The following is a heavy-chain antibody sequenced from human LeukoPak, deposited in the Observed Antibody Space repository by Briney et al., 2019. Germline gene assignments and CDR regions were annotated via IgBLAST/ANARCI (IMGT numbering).Heavy chain of an antibody. Sequence: EASVKVSCKASGGTFSSYAISWVRQAPGQGLEWMGRIIPIFGTANYAQKFQGRVTITTDESTSTAYMELSSLRSEDAAVYYCARGNRLYTSSWSALAFDIWGQGTMVTVSS. CDR1: GGTFSSYA. CDR2: IIPIFGTA. CDR3: ARGNRLYTSSWSALAFDI. J-gene: IGHJ3*02. D-gene: IGHD6-13*01. V-gene: IGHV1-69*05.